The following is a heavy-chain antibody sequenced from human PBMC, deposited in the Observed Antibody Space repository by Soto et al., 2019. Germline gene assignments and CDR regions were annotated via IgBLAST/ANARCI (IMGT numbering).Heavy chain of an antibody. Sequence: SEGSLRLSCAASGFTFSNYEMNWVRQTPGKGLEWVSYISYTGRTIYYADSVRGRFTISRDNSKNSLYLQMNSLRAEDTAVYYCARGLRIYYDRSGLHYWGQGTLVTVSS. V-gene: IGHV3-48*03. J-gene: IGHJ4*02. CDR1: GFTFSNYE. D-gene: IGHD3-22*01. CDR2: ISYTGRTI. CDR3: ARGLRIYYDRSGLHY.